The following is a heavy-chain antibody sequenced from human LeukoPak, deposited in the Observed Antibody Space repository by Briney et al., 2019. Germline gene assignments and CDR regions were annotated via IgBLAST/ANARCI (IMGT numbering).Heavy chain of an antibody. J-gene: IGHJ4*02. CDR3: ARDRYPLGSYAPPFDY. D-gene: IGHD3-16*01. Sequence: GGSLRLSCAASGFAFSTYTMNWVRQAPGKGLEWISCINSASSDIYYADSVWGRFTISRDNAKNSLYLQMNSLRAEDTGVYYCARDRYPLGSYAPPFDYWGQGILVTVSS. CDR1: GFAFSTYT. V-gene: IGHV3-21*01. CDR2: INSASSDI.